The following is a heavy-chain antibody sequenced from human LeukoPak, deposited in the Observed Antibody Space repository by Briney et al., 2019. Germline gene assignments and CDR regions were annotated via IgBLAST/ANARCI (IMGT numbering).Heavy chain of an antibody. V-gene: IGHV3-30-3*01. Sequence: GGSLRLSCAASGFTFSSCAMHWVRQAPGKGLEWVAVISYDGSNKYYADSVKGRFTISRDNSKNTLYLQMNSLRAEDTAVYYCASSEVRGVTTDYWGQGTLVTVSS. CDR3: ASSEVRGVTTDY. CDR2: ISYDGSNK. J-gene: IGHJ4*02. CDR1: GFTFSSCA. D-gene: IGHD3-10*01.